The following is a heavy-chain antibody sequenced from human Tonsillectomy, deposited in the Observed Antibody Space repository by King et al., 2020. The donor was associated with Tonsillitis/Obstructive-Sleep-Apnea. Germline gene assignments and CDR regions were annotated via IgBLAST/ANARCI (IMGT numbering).Heavy chain of an antibody. J-gene: IGHJ4*02. CDR3: ARQVYSNYVMWYFDY. CDR1: GGSISSYY. CDR2: IYYSGST. Sequence: VQLQESGPGLVKPSETLSLTCTVSGGSISSYYWSWIRQPPGKGLAGIGYIYYSGSTNYNPSLKSRVTISVDTSKNQFSLKLSPVTAADTAVYYCARQVYSNYVMWYFDYWGQGTLVTVSS. D-gene: IGHD4-11*01. V-gene: IGHV4-59*08.